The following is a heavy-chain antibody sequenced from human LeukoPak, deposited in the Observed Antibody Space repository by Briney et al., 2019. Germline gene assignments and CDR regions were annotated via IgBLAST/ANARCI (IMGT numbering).Heavy chain of an antibody. Sequence: TTSETLSLTCTVSGDSFSSVTDYWAWIRQPPGKGLEWIASGDYSGGSYYNPSLESRVAISADMSRNQFSLKLPSVTGADTAVYYCAGERGEEYSSGWYKRNYFDNWGQGIRVTVSS. CDR2: GDYSGGS. CDR3: AGERGEEYSSGWYKRNYFDN. CDR1: GDSFSSVTDY. V-gene: IGHV4-39*07. J-gene: IGHJ4*02. D-gene: IGHD6-19*01.